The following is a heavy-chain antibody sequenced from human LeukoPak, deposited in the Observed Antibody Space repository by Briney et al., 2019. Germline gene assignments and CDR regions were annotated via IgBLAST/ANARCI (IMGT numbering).Heavy chain of an antibody. J-gene: IGHJ3*02. Sequence: ASVKVSCTASGYTFTSYGISWVRQAPGQGLEWMGWISAYNGNTNYAQKLQGRVTMTTDTSTSTAYMELRSLRSDDTAVYYCAGTYYYDSSGYYNDAFDIWGQGTMVTVSS. CDR1: GYTFTSYG. CDR3: AGTYYYDSSGYYNDAFDI. CDR2: ISAYNGNT. V-gene: IGHV1-18*01. D-gene: IGHD3-22*01.